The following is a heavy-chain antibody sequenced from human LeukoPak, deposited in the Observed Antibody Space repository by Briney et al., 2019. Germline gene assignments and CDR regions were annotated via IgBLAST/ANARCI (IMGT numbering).Heavy chain of an antibody. V-gene: IGHV6-1*01. CDR1: GDSVSSNSAA. D-gene: IGHD6-19*01. CDR2: TYYRSKWYN. Sequence: SQTLSLTCAISGDSVSSNSAAWTWIRQSPSRGLEWLGRTYYRSKWYNDYAVSVKSRITINPDTSKNQFSLQLNSVTPEDTAVYYCARDPSTSIAVAVNWFDPWGQGTLVTVSS. J-gene: IGHJ5*02. CDR3: ARDPSTSIAVAVNWFDP.